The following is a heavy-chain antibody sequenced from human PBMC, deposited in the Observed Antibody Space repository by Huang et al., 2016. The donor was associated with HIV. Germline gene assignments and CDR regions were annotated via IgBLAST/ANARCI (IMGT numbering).Heavy chain of an antibody. CDR3: AKDEKQFCTGGSCHSSNIDS. CDR1: GFTFSRFG. CDR2: IRYDGSKT. D-gene: IGHD2-8*02. Sequence: QVQLVESGGGAVQPGGSLRLSCTATGFTFSRFGMHWVRQRPGQGLEWLTFIRYDGSKTTDTDSVKGRFTISRDNSDNTLFLQMNTLTSDDTALYYCAKDEKQFCTGGSCHSSNIDSWGQGTLVTVSS. V-gene: IGHV3-30*02. J-gene: IGHJ4*02.